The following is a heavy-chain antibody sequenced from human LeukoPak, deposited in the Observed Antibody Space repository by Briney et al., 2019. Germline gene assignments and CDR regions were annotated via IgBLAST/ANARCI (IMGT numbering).Heavy chain of an antibody. V-gene: IGHV3-64D*09. CDR1: GFTFSSYP. J-gene: IGHJ4*02. CDR2: ISSNGGST. D-gene: IGHD3-22*01. Sequence: GGSLRLSCSASGFTFSSYPMHWVRQAPGKGLEYVSAISSNGGSTYYAGSLKGRSTISRDNSKNTLYLQMSSLRAEDTALYYCVRESAYYDYWGQGTLVTVSS. CDR3: VRESAYYDY.